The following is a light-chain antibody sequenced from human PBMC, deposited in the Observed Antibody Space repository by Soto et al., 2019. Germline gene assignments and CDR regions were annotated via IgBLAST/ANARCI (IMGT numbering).Light chain of an antibody. V-gene: IGKV3-20*01. Sequence: EIVLTQSPGTLSLSPGERATLSCRASQSVNNNYLAWYQQKPGQAPRLLIYGASSRATGIPDRFIGSGSGTDFTLTISRLEPEDFAVYYCHQYCSSQYTFGQGTKLEIK. J-gene: IGKJ2*01. CDR3: HQYCSSQYT. CDR2: GAS. CDR1: QSVNNNY.